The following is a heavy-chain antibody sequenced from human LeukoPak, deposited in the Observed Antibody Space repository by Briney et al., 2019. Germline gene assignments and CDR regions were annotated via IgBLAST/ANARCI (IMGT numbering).Heavy chain of an antibody. CDR2: IYTSGST. V-gene: IGHV4-4*07. CDR1: GGSISSYY. J-gene: IGHJ3*02. Sequence: SETLSLTCTVSGGSISSYYWSWIRQPAGKGLEWIGRIYTSGSTNYNPSLKSRVTMSVDTSKNQFSLKLSSVTAADTAVYYCARDTRGYSGYGDDAFDIWGQGTMVTVSS. CDR3: ARDTRGYSGYGDDAFDI. D-gene: IGHD5-12*01.